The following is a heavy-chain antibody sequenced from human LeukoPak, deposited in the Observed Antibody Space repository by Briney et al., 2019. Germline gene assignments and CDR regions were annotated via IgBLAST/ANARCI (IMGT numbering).Heavy chain of an antibody. D-gene: IGHD3-10*01. J-gene: IGHJ4*02. CDR2: ISGSGGST. Sequence: RPGGSLRLSCAASGFTFSSYAMSWVRQAPGKGLEWVSAISGSGGSTYYADSVKGRFTISRDNSKNTLYLQMNSLRAEDTAVYYCAKDQVRFGELFFYFDYWGQGTLATVSS. CDR3: AKDQVRFGELFFYFDY. V-gene: IGHV3-23*01. CDR1: GFTFSSYA.